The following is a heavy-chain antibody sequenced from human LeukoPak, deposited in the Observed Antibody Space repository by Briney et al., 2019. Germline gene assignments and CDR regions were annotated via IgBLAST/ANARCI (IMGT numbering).Heavy chain of an antibody. CDR2: INPSGGST. CDR1: GYTFTSYY. Sequence: ASVKVSCKASGYTFTSYYMHWVRQAPGRGLEWMGIINPSGGSTSYAQKFQGRVTMTRDTSTSTVYMELSSLRSEDTAVYYCARDPGDYDSSGYYPNWFDPWGQGTLVTVSS. V-gene: IGHV1-46*01. CDR3: ARDPGDYDSSGYYPNWFDP. D-gene: IGHD3-22*01. J-gene: IGHJ5*02.